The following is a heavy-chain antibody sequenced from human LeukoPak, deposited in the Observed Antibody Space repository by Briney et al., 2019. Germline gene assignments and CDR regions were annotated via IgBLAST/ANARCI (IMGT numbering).Heavy chain of an antibody. D-gene: IGHD6-13*01. CDR1: GYTFTDYH. J-gene: IGHJ6*02. CDR2: INPHSGGT. Sequence: WASVKVSCKASGYTFTDYHMHWVRQAPGQGLEWMGWINPHSGGTNYEQRFQGRVTMTRDTSFSTAYMELTRLTSDDTAAYYCARDRSNRWPTGAMYVWGQGTAVTVSS. V-gene: IGHV1-2*02. CDR3: ARDRSNRWPTGAMYV.